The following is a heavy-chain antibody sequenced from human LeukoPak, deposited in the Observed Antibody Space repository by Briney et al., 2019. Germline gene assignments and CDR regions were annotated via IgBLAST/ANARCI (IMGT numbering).Heavy chain of an antibody. V-gene: IGHV3-48*03. J-gene: IGHJ3*02. D-gene: IGHD2-15*01. CDR3: ARDACSGGSCYSIAFDI. CDR2: ISSSGSTI. Sequence: GGSLRLSCAASGFTFSSYEMNWVRQAPGKGLEWVSYISSSGSTIYYADSVKGRFTISRDNAKNSLYLQMNSLRAEDTAVYYCARDACSGGSCYSIAFDIWGQGTMVTVSS. CDR1: GFTFSSYE.